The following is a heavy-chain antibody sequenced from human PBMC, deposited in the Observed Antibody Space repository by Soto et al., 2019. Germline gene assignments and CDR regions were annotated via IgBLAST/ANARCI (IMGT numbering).Heavy chain of an antibody. CDR1: GFSLSGSGVG. D-gene: IGHD2-15*01. J-gene: IGHJ6*02. CDR3: AHKGGRGAGMDV. Sequence: QITLKESGPTLVKPTQTLTLTCTFSGFSLSGSGVGVGWIRQSPGKAPEWLALIYWDDDKRYIASLKSRLAIAKDTSKNQVVLTMTNMDPEDTATYYCAHKGGRGAGMDVWGQGTTVTVSS. V-gene: IGHV2-5*02. CDR2: IYWDDDK.